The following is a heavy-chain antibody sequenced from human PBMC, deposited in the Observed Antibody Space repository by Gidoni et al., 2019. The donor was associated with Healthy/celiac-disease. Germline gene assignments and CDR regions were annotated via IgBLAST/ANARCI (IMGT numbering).Heavy chain of an antibody. J-gene: IGHJ5*02. CDR2: ISHDGSNK. D-gene: IGHD3-16*01. CDR3: ARDRGMATIDGGIDP. Sequence: QVQLVESGGGVVQPGRSLRLSCSASGFTFSSEAMHWVRQAPGKGLEWVAVISHDGSNKYYADSVKGRFTISRDNSKNTLYLQMNSLRAEDTAVYYCARDRGMATIDGGIDPWGQGTLVTVSS. V-gene: IGHV3-30-3*01. CDR1: GFTFSSEA.